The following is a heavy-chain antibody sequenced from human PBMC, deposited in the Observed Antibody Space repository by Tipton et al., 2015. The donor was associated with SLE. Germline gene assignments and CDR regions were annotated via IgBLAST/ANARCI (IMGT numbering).Heavy chain of an antibody. CDR1: GYTFTGYA. J-gene: IGHJ5*02. D-gene: IGHD6-19*01. CDR3: ARDSSGWHNWFDP. V-gene: IGHV1-3*01. Sequence: QSGAEVKKPGASVKVSCKASGYTFTGYAMHWVRQAPGQRLEWMGWINAGNGNTKYSQKFQGRVTITRDTSASTAYMELSSLRSEDTAVYYCARDSSGWHNWFDPWGQGTLVTVSS. CDR2: INAGNGNT.